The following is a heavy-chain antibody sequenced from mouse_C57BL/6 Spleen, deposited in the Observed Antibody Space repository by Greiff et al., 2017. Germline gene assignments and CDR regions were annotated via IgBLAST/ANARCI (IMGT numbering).Heavy chain of an antibody. Sequence: QVQLKQPGAELVKPGASVKLSCKASGYTFTSYWMQWVKQRPGQGLEWIGEIDPSDSYTNYNQKFKGKATLTVDPSSSTAYMQLSSLTSEDSAVYYCARGAQATSFAYWGQGTLVTVSA. V-gene: IGHV1-50*01. CDR1: GYTFTSYW. CDR3: ARGAQATSFAY. J-gene: IGHJ3*01. CDR2: IDPSDSYT. D-gene: IGHD3-2*02.